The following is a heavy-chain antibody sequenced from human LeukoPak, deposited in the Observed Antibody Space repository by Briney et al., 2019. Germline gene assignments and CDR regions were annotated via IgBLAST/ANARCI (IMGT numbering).Heavy chain of an antibody. J-gene: IGHJ5*02. CDR2: VSYCGNT. CDR1: GASINSTNYY. CDR3: ARHAGTYYDFWSGYFNYFDP. D-gene: IGHD3-3*01. Sequence: SETLSLTCTVSGASINSTNYYWAWIRLPPGMGLEWIGTVSYCGNTYYNPSLKSRVAISADTSKKQISLNLISVTAADAAVYYCARHAGTYYDFWSGYFNYFDPWGQGTLVTVSS. V-gene: IGHV4-39*01.